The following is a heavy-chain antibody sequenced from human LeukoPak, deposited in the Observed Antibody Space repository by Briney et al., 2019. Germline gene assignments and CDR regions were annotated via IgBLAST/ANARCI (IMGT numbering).Heavy chain of an antibody. CDR3: AKFWDDSSGSPGTDAFDI. CDR1: GLTFSSYA. Sequence: QSGGSLRLSCAASGLTFSSYAMSWVRQAPGKGLEWVSAISGTGGSTYYADSVKGRFTISRDNSKNTLYLQMNSLRAEDTAVYYCAKFWDDSSGSPGTDAFDIWGQGTMVTVSS. D-gene: IGHD3-22*01. J-gene: IGHJ3*02. CDR2: ISGTGGST. V-gene: IGHV3-23*01.